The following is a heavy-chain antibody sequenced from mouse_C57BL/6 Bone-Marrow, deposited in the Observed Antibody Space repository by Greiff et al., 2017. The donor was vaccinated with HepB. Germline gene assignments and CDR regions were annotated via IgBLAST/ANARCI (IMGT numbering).Heavy chain of an antibody. J-gene: IGHJ3*01. D-gene: IGHD1-1*01. CDR2: ILPSIGRT. V-gene: IGHV15-2*01. Sequence: QVQLQQSGSELRSPGSSVKLSCKDFDSEVFPIAYMSWVRQKPGHGFEWIGGILPSIGRTIYGEKFEDKATLDADTLSNTAYLGHNSLTSEDSAIYYCARDYYGSSYEAWFAYWGQGTLVTVSA. CDR1: DSEVFPIAY. CDR3: ARDYYGSSYEAWFAY.